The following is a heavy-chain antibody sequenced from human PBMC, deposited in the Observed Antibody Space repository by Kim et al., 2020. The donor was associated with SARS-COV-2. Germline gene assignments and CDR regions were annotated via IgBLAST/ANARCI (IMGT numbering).Heavy chain of an antibody. CDR2: IKSKTDGGTT. Sequence: GGSLRLSCAASGFTFSNAWMSWVRQAPGKGLEWVGRIKSKTDGGTTDYAAPVKGRFTIPRDDSKNTLYLQMNSLKTEDTAVYYCTTDFDDPDSSGYSRFDYGGQGTLVTVSS. CDR3: TTDFDDPDSSGYSRFDY. CDR1: GFTFSNAW. D-gene: IGHD3-22*01. V-gene: IGHV3-15*01. J-gene: IGHJ4*02.